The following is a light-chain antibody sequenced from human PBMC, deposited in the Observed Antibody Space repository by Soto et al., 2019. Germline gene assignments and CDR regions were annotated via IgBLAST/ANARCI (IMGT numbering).Light chain of an antibody. J-gene: IGLJ3*02. Sequence: QSVLTQPPSVSGAPGQRVTISCTESSSNIGAGYDVPWYQQLPGTAPKLLIYGNSNRPSGVPDRFSGSKSGTSASLAITGLQAEDEADYSCQSYDSSLSGWVFGGGTKLTVL. CDR1: SSNIGAGYD. V-gene: IGLV1-40*01. CDR2: GNS. CDR3: QSYDSSLSGWV.